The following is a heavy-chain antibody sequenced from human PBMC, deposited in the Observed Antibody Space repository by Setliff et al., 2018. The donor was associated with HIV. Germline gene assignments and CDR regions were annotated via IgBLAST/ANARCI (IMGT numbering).Heavy chain of an antibody. CDR3: AIGSSNWPHRPNNYYFDY. CDR1: GDTFTTYA. Sequence: ASVKVSCKASGDTFTTYALHWVRQAPGQRLEWMGWINAGNGDTKSSQKFQGRVTITRDTSASTAYMELSSLRSEDTGVYYCAIGSSNWPHRPNNYYFDYWGQGTPVTGSS. V-gene: IGHV1-3*01. CDR2: INAGNGDT. D-gene: IGHD6-13*01. J-gene: IGHJ4*02.